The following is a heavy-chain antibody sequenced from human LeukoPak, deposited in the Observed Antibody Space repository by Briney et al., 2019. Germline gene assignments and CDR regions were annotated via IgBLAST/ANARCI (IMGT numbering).Heavy chain of an antibody. D-gene: IGHD5-12*01. CDR3: ARVGSHRNSGYDS. CDR2: ISSTATI. J-gene: IGHJ5*01. Sequence: GGALRLSCAAPGCTFSSYSMNWVRQAPGKGLEWVSYISSTATIYYADFLKGRFTISRDNAKNSLYLQMNSLRAEDTAVYYCARVGSHRNSGYDSWGQGTLVTVSS. CDR1: GCTFSSYS. V-gene: IGHV3-48*04.